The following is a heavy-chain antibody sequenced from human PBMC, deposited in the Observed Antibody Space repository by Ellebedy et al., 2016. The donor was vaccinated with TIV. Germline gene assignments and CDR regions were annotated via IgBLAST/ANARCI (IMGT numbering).Heavy chain of an antibody. CDR2: ISGRGGGT. Sequence: GESLKISCAASGFPFSSYAMSWVRQAPGKGLDWVSEISGRGGGTYYADSVKGRFTISRDNSKSTVSLQMNSLRAEDTAVYYCARDGIVGGPTEYYFDSWGQGTLVTVSS. CDR1: GFPFSSYA. D-gene: IGHD1-26*01. J-gene: IGHJ4*02. V-gene: IGHV3-23*01. CDR3: ARDGIVGGPTEYYFDS.